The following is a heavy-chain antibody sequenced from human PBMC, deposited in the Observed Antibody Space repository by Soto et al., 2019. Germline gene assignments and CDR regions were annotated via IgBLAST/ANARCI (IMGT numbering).Heavy chain of an antibody. J-gene: IGHJ4*01. Sequence: QLQLQESGPGLVKPSETLSLTCTVSGGSISSNSYYWGWIRQPPGKGLEWIGCIHYSGSTYYNPSLRSRVTSSVDTSKNQFSLKVSSVTAADTAVYYCARRLFSSTWPSYFDYWGHGTLGTVSS. CDR1: GGSISSNSYY. V-gene: IGHV4-39*01. CDR3: ARRLFSSTWPSYFDY. D-gene: IGHD6-13*01. CDR2: IHYSGST.